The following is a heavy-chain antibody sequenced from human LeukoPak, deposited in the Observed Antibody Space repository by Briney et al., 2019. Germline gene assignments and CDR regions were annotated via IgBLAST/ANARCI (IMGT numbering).Heavy chain of an antibody. D-gene: IGHD3-22*01. CDR2: ISGSGGST. Sequence: GGSLRLSCAASGFTFSSYAMSWVRQAPGKGLEWVSAISGSGGSTYYADSVKGRFTISRDNAKNSLYLQMNSLRAEDTALYYCAKDGWEGYYDSSGHFDYWGQGTLVTVSS. V-gene: IGHV3-23*01. CDR1: GFTFSSYA. J-gene: IGHJ4*02. CDR3: AKDGWEGYYDSSGHFDY.